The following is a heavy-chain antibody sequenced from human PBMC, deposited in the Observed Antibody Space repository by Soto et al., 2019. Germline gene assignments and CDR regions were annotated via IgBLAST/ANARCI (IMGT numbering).Heavy chain of an antibody. J-gene: IGHJ2*01. Sequence: SETLSLTCTVSGFSIRSSSYYWGWIRQPSGKGPEWIGSIYYSGSTYYNPSLKSRVTMSEDTSKNQFSLKLTSVTAADTAVYYCARHVRLATYENWYFDLWGRGTLVTVSS. CDR2: IYYSGST. D-gene: IGHD3-10*02. V-gene: IGHV4-39*01. CDR3: ARHVRLATYENWYFDL. CDR1: GFSIRSSSYY.